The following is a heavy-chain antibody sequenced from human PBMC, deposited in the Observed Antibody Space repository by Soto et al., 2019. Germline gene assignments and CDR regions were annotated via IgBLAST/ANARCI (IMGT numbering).Heavy chain of an antibody. CDR2: IYPGDSDT. V-gene: IGHV5-51*01. J-gene: IGHJ6*02. Sequence: GESLKISCKGSGYTFTDYWIGWVRQLPGKGLEWMGIIYPGDSDTRYSPSFQGHVIITVDKSTNTAYLQWNTLRASDTAMYYCARPISNLRSYYYALDLWGQGTTVTVSS. D-gene: IGHD4-4*01. CDR3: ARPISNLRSYYYALDL. CDR1: GYTFTDYW.